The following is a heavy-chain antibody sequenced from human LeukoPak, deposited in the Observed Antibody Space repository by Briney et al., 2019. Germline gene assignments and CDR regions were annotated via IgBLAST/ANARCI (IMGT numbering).Heavy chain of an antibody. J-gene: IGHJ4*02. CDR1: GYIFTDYW. D-gene: IGHD3-10*01. V-gene: IGHV5-51*01. Sequence: GESLKISCEGSGYIFTDYWIAWVRQMPGKGLEWMGIIYPSDSDTRYSPSLQGQVTISADRSINTAYLRWSSLKASDTAMYYCARGTGGSGTLDYWGPGTLVTASS. CDR3: ARGTGGSGTLDY. CDR2: IYPSDSDT.